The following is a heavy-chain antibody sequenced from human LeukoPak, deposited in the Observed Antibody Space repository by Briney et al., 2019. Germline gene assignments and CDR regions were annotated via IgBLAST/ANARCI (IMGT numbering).Heavy chain of an antibody. D-gene: IGHD4-17*01. CDR1: GGSISGHY. CDR2: IYSSGTT. CDR3: ARASFGDYSAEYFHH. Sequence: SETLSLTCTVSGGSISGHYWSWLRQPPGRGLEWIGYIYSSGTTNYNPSLKGRVTISVDTSKNQFSLKLTSVTAADTAVYYCARASFGDYSAEYFHHGGQGTLVTVSS. J-gene: IGHJ1*01. V-gene: IGHV4-59*11.